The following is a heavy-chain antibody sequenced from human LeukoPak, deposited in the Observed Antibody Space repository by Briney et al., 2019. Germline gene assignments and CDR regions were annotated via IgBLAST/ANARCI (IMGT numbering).Heavy chain of an antibody. CDR1: GGSISSSSYY. V-gene: IGHV4-39*07. CDR3: AARGKYSSSPN. J-gene: IGHJ3*01. Sequence: PSETLSLTCTVSGGSISSSSYYWGWIRQPPGKGLEWIGSFYYSGSTYYNPSLKSRVTISVDTSKNQFSLKLSSVTAADTAVYYCAARGKYSSSPNWGQGTLVTVSS. D-gene: IGHD6-6*01. CDR2: FYYSGST.